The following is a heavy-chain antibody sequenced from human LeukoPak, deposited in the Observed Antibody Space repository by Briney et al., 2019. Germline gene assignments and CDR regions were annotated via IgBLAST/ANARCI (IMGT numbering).Heavy chain of an antibody. CDR2: ISSSGSTI. Sequence: GGSLRLSCAASGFTFSSYEMNWVRQAPGKGLEWVSYISSSGSTIYYADSVKGRFTISRDNAKNSLYLQMNSLRAEDTAVYYCASQLVLAFDIWGQGTMVTVSS. CDR3: ASQLVLAFDI. CDR1: GFTFSSYE. J-gene: IGHJ3*02. V-gene: IGHV3-48*03. D-gene: IGHD6-13*01.